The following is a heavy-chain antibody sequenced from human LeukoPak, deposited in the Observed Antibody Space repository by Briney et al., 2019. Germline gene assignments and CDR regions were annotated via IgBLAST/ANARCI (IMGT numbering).Heavy chain of an antibody. CDR1: GGSISSSSHY. J-gene: IGHJ4*02. Sequence: SETLSLTCSVSGGSISSSSHYWGWIRQPPGKGLEWIGSIHYSENTYYNPSLKSRVTISVDTSKNQFSLKLNSLTAAATAVYYCVRTAGYFDYWGQGTLVTVS. D-gene: IGHD6-13*01. CDR2: IHYSENT. V-gene: IGHV4-39*01. CDR3: VRTAGYFDY.